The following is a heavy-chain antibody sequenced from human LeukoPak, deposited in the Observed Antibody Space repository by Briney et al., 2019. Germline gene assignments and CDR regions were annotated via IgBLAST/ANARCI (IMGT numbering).Heavy chain of an antibody. CDR3: ARWVPHYYGMDV. CDR1: GFTISNYW. CDR2: IHPDGSIT. V-gene: IGHV3-74*03. D-gene: IGHD1-26*01. J-gene: IGHJ6*02. Sequence: PGGSLRLSCVGSGFTISNYWMHWVRQAPGTGLVWVSRIHPDGSITTYADSVKGRFTISRDNAKNTLYLQMNSLRAEDTAVYYCARWVPHYYGMDVWGQGTTVTVSS.